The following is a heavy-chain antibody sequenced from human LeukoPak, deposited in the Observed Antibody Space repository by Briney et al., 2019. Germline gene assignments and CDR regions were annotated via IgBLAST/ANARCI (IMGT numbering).Heavy chain of an antibody. CDR1: GYTFTSYD. D-gene: IGHD2-2*01. CDR3: ARENDPYCSSTSCYPDNWFDP. CDR2: MNPNRGNT. J-gene: IGHJ5*02. Sequence: ASVKVSCKASGYTFTSYDINWVRQATGQGLEWMGWMNPNRGNTGYAQKFQGRVTMTRNTSISTAYMELSSLRSEDTAVYYCARENDPYCSSTSCYPDNWFDPWGQGTLVTVSS. V-gene: IGHV1-8*01.